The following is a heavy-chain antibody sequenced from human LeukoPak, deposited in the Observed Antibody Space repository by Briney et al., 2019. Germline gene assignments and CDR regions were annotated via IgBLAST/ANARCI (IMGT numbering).Heavy chain of an antibody. V-gene: IGHV1-69*13. D-gene: IGHD5-18*01. CDR3: ARARSGYSYGWDAFDI. CDR2: IIPIFGTA. Sequence: GASVKVSCKASGGTFSSYAISWVRQAPGQGPEWMGGIIPIFGTANYAQKFQGRVTITADESTSTAYMELSSLRSEDTAVYYCARARSGYSYGWDAFDIWGQGTMVTVSS. J-gene: IGHJ3*02. CDR1: GGTFSSYA.